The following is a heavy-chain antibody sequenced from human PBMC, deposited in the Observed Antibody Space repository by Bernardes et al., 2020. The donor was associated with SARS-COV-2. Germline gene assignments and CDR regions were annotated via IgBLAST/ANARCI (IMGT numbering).Heavy chain of an antibody. CDR2: FSDGGLST. V-gene: IGHV3-23*01. CDR3: AKTISPHLPPWYGMDA. Sequence: ETLSLTCTVSGGSISRSSYHWGWVRQPPGKGLEWVSGFSDGGLSTYYADSVKGRFTISRDSSKNTLYLQMNSLRADDTAVYYCAKTISPHLPPWYGMDAWGQGTTVTVSS. J-gene: IGHJ6*02. CDR1: GGSISRSSYH.